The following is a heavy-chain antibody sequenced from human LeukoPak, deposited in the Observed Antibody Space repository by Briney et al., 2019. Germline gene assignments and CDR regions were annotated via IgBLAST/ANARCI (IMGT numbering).Heavy chain of an antibody. V-gene: IGHV3-7*01. CDR2: IKQDGSEK. J-gene: IGHJ3*02. CDR1: GFTFSSYW. CDR3: ARDSGLHDAFDI. Sequence: GGSLRLSXAASGFTFSSYWMSWVGQAPGKGLEWVANIKQDGSEKYYVDSVKGRFTISRDNAKNSLYLQMNSLRAEDTAVYYCARDSGLHDAFDIWGQGTMVTVSS. D-gene: IGHD4-11*01.